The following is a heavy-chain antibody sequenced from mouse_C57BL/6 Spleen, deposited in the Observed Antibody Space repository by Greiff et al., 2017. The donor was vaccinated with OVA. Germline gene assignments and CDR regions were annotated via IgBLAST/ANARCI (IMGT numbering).Heavy chain of an antibody. CDR3: ARRGGGNHWYFDV. V-gene: IGHV4-1*01. CDR2: IKPDSRTI. CDR1: GVEVSSYW. J-gene: IGHJ1*03. Sequence: EASGVEVSSYWMSWVRRAPRKGLEWILEIKPDSRTINYAPSLKGKFINSRYYAKNTLFQQMSKVRSEDTAPYYCARRGGGNHWYFDVWGTGTTVTVSS. D-gene: IGHD1-1*02.